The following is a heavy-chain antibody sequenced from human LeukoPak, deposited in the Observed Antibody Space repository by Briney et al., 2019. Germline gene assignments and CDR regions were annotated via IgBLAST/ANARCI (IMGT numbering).Heavy chain of an antibody. CDR3: ARSQNYYGSGDY. Sequence: TSSETLSLTCTVSGDSVSNGNYYWSWLRQPPGKALEWIGYIYYTGSTYYNPSLEGRVTISVDTSRNQFSVKLSSVTAADTAVYYCARSQNYYGSGDYWSQGTLVTVSS. V-gene: IGHV4-61*01. CDR2: IYYTGST. D-gene: IGHD3-10*01. CDR1: GDSVSNGNYY. J-gene: IGHJ4*02.